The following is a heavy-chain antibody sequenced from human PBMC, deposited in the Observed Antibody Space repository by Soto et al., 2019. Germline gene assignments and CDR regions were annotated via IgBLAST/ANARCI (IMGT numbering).Heavy chain of an antibody. CDR1: TGAFVNNA. CDR2: IVPMFGTT. Sequence: QVQLVQSGAEVKKTGSSVRVSCKASTGAFVNNAITWVRQAPGQGLELMGTIVPMFGTTHYAPKFHGRVTFTADESTLTAFMELSGLRFDATAVYYCARVALAGDLLGGVDSWGQGTL. CDR3: ARVALAGDLLGGVDS. V-gene: IGHV1-69*18. D-gene: IGHD6-19*01. J-gene: IGHJ4*02.